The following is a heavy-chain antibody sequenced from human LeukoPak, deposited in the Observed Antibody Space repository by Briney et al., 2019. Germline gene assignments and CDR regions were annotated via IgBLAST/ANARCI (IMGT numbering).Heavy chain of an antibody. CDR1: GFTFSSYS. V-gene: IGHV3-21*04. J-gene: IGHJ4*02. Sequence: GGSLRLSCAASGFTFSSYSMNWVRQAPGKGLEWVSSISSSSSYIYYADSVKGRFTISRDNAKNSLYLQMNSLRAEDTAVYYCAREWGMVRGYFDYWGQGTLVTVSS. D-gene: IGHD3-10*01. CDR2: ISSSSSYI. CDR3: AREWGMVRGYFDY.